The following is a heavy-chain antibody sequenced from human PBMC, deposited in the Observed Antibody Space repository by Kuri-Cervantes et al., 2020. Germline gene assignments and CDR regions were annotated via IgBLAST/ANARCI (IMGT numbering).Heavy chain of an antibody. CDR3: ARGRSTARYYYYYYYMDV. J-gene: IGHJ6*03. D-gene: IGHD2-2*01. V-gene: IGHV4-34*01. Sequence: ESLKISCAASGGSFSGYYWSWIRQPPGKGLEWIGEINHSGSTNYNPSLKSRVTISVDTSKNQFSLKLSSVTAADTAVYYCARGRSTARYYYYYYYMDVWGKGTTVTVSS. CDR2: INHSGST. CDR1: GGSFSGYY.